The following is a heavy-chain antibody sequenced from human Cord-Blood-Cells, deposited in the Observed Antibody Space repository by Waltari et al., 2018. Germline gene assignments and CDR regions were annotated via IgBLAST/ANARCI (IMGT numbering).Heavy chain of an antibody. CDR3: AREGEGYDFWSGYYYYYMDV. V-gene: IGHV1-69*09. J-gene: IGHJ6*03. D-gene: IGHD3-3*01. Sequence: QVQLVQSGAEVKKPGSSVKVSCKASGGTFSSYAISWVRQAPGQGLEWMGRIIPILGIANYAQKFQGRVTITADKSTSTAYMELSSLRSEDTAVYYCAREGEGYDFWSGYYYYYMDVWGKGTTVTVSS. CDR2: IIPILGIA. CDR1: GGTFSSYA.